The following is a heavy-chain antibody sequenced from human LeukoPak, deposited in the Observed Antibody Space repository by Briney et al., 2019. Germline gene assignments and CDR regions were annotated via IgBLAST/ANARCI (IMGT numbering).Heavy chain of an antibody. CDR1: GFTFTNAW. J-gene: IGHJ4*02. Sequence: PGGSLRLSCAASGFTFTNAWMSWVRQAPGKGLEWVGRIKSKTDGGSTDYAAPVKGRFTISRDDSKKMLYVQMNSLKTEDTAVYCCTTDSRWELLRLDYWGQGTLVTVSS. D-gene: IGHD3-10*01. V-gene: IGHV3-15*01. CDR2: IKSKTDGGST. CDR3: TTDSRWELLRLDY.